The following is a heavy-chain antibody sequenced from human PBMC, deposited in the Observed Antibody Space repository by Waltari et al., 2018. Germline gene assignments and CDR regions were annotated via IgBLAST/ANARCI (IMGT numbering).Heavy chain of an antibody. J-gene: IGHJ5*02. CDR2: IYSSGST. CDR3: ARPKWRTSWKMGEFDP. D-gene: IGHD2-2*01. CDR1: GGSISGNY. Sequence: QVQLQESGPGLVKPSETLSLTCIVSGGSISGNYWTWIRQPAGKGLEWIGRIYSSGSTNYNPSLKSRVAMSIDTSKNQFSLKLTSVTAADTAVYYCARPKWRTSWKMGEFDPWGQGTLVTVS. V-gene: IGHV4-4*07.